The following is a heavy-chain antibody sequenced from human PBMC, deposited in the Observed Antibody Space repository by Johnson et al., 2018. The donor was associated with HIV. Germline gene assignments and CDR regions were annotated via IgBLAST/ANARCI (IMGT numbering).Heavy chain of an antibody. J-gene: IGHJ3*02. Sequence: VQLVESGGGVVQPGRSLRLSCAASGFTFSSYAMHWVRQAPAKGLEWVGRIKSKTDGGTTDYAAPVKGRFTISRDDSKNTLYLQMNSLRAGDTAVYFCSKEVIWGQGTMVTVSS. CDR2: IKSKTDGGTT. V-gene: IGHV3-15*01. CDR3: SKEVI. CDR1: GFTFSSYA.